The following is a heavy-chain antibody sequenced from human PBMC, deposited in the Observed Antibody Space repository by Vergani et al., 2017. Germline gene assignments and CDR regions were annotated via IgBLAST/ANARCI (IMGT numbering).Heavy chain of an antibody. V-gene: IGHV3-30*04. CDR2: ISHDGSNK. Sequence: VQLVESGGGVVQPGRSLRLSCAASGFTFSSYAMHWVRQAPGKGLEWVAVISHDGSNKYYADSVKGRFTISRDNSKNTLYLQMNSLRAEDTAVYYCAREGNDIVVVVAAPYYYMDVWGKGTTVTVSS. D-gene: IGHD2-15*01. CDR1: GFTFSSYA. CDR3: AREGNDIVVVVAAPYYYMDV. J-gene: IGHJ6*03.